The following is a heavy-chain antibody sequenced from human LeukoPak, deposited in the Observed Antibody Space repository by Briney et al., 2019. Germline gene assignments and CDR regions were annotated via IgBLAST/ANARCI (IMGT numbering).Heavy chain of an antibody. V-gene: IGHV4-59*01. CDR2: IYYSGST. CDR1: GGSISSYY. D-gene: IGHD5-12*01. J-gene: IGHJ4*02. CDR3: ARSGYDRFYYFDY. Sequence: SETLSLTCTVSGGSISSYYWSWIRQPPGKGLEWVGSIYYSGSTNYNPSLKSRVTISVDTSKNQFSLKLSSVTVADTAVYYCARSGYDRFYYFDYWGQGTLVTVSS.